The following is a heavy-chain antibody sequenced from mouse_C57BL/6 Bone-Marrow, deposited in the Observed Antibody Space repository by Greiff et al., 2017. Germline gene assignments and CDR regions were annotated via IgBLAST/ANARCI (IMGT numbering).Heavy chain of an antibody. CDR3: VKKGTLSRDGYYFWYFDV. D-gene: IGHD2-3*01. V-gene: IGHV2-3*01. J-gene: IGHJ1*03. Sequence: VHLVESGPGLVAPSQSLSITCTVSGFSLTNYGVSWVRQPPGKGLEWLGVIWGDGSTSYHSALISRLSISKDHSKSQVFLKLNRLQIDDTATYYCVKKGTLSRDGYYFWYFDVWGTGTTVTVSS. CDR1: GFSLTNYG. CDR2: IWGDGST.